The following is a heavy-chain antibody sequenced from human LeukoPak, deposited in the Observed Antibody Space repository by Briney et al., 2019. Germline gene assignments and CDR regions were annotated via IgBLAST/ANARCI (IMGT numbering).Heavy chain of an antibody. CDR2: LNPTTGAT. CDR3: ARDYRRAYTGYDMPAD. Sequence: GASVKVSCKASGYTFADHYIYWVRQAPGQGLEWMGWLNPTTGATRYAQKFQGRLTLTRDTSISTAYMDLSRLKSDDTAVYYCARDYRRAYTGYDMPADWGQGTLVTVSS. J-gene: IGHJ4*02. CDR1: GYTFADHY. V-gene: IGHV1-2*02. D-gene: IGHD5-12*01.